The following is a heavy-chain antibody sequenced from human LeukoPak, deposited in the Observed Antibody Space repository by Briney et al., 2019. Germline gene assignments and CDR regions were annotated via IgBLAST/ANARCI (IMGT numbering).Heavy chain of an antibody. CDR2: INAANSDT. V-gene: IGHV1-3*01. J-gene: IGHJ5*02. Sequence: ASVKVSCKASGYTFTTYSIHWVRQAPGQRLEWMGWINAANSDTKYSQRFQGRVTITRDTSASTAYMELSSLRSEDTAVYYCARASPHNWFDPWGQGTLVTVSS. CDR3: ARASPHNWFDP. CDR1: GYTFTTYS.